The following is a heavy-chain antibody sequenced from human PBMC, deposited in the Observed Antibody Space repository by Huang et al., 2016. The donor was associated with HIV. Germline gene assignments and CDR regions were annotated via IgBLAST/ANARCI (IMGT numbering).Heavy chain of an antibody. CDR1: GSTFRNYA. V-gene: IGHV3-30*18. D-gene: IGHD6-19*01. CDR2: TSADGSVQ. Sequence: VRLVQSGGGVVQPGRSLRLSCAASGSTFRNYAMHWVRQGPGKGLELVAGTSADGSVQYSVDSVKGRFIISKDNSNETLFLEMRSLKSEDTAVYFCAKDQGQWLAYFDSWGQGTLVTVSS. CDR3: AKDQGQWLAYFDS. J-gene: IGHJ4*02.